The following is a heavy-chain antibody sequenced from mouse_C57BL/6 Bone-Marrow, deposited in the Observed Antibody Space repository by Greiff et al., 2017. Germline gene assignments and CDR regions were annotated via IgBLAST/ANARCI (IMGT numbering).Heavy chain of an antibody. J-gene: IGHJ4*01. CDR3: AIITTVVAPYYYAMDD. Sequence: VKLVESGPGLVQPSQSLSITCTVSGFSLTSYGVHWVRQSPGKGLEWLGVIWSGGSTDYNAAFISRLSISKDNSKSQVFFKMNSLQADDTAIYYCAIITTVVAPYYYAMDDWGQGTSVTVSS. CDR1: GFSLTSYG. D-gene: IGHD1-1*01. V-gene: IGHV2-2*01. CDR2: IWSGGST.